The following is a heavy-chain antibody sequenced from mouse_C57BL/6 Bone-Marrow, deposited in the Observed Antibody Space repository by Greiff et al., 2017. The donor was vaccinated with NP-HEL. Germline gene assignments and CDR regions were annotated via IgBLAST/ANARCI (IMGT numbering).Heavy chain of an antibody. J-gene: IGHJ3*01. CDR2: IRSKSNNYAT. D-gene: IGHD3-3*01. CDR1: GFSFNTYA. CDR3: VSPANPFAY. V-gene: IGHV10-1*01. Sequence: EVQRVESGGGLVQPKGSLKLSCAASGFSFNTYAMNWVRQAPGKGLEWVARIRSKSNNYATYYADSVKDRFTISRDDSESMLYLQMNNLKTEDTAMYYCVSPANPFAYWGKGTLVTVSA.